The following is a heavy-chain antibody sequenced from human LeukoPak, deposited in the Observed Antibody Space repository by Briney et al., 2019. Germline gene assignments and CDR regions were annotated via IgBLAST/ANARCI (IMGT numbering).Heavy chain of an antibody. CDR2: ISAYNGNT. CDR1: GYTFTSYG. CDR3: ARGRFLEWSWPPYYYYYMDV. D-gene: IGHD3-3*01. Sequence: GASVKVSCKASGYTFTSYGISWVRQAPGQGLEWMGWISAYNGNTNYAQKLQGRVTMTTDTSTSTAYMELRSLRSDDTAVYYCARGRFLEWSWPPYYYYYMDVWGKGTTVTVSS. V-gene: IGHV1-18*01. J-gene: IGHJ6*03.